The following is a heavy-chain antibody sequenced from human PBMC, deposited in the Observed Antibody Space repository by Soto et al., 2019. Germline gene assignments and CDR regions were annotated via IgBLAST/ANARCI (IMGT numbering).Heavy chain of an antibody. Sequence: PCWSLRLSSASSGFQVYNHAMSLVRQAPGKGLEWVPGISGTSSRTYYLDSVKGRFTVSRDNSKNTLFLQMTSLRDEDTAFYFCGRDAEGLVPFPPRNWGQGTLVTVSS. CDR2: ISGTSSRT. J-gene: IGHJ4*02. D-gene: IGHD6-19*01. CDR3: GRDAEGLVPFPPRN. CDR1: GFQVYNHA. V-gene: IGHV3-23*01.